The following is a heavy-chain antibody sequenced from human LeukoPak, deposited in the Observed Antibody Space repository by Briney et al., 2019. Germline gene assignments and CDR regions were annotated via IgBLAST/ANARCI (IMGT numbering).Heavy chain of an antibody. CDR1: GGSISRYY. D-gene: IGHD6-19*01. J-gene: IGHJ4*02. CDR2: MYYSGST. V-gene: IGHV4-59*01. Sequence: SETLSLTCTVSGGSISRYYWSWIRQPPGKGLEWIGYMYYSGSTNYNPSLKSRVTISVDTSKNQFSLKLSSVTAADTAVYYCARDSSGLYYFDYWGQGTLVTVSS. CDR3: ARDSSGLYYFDY.